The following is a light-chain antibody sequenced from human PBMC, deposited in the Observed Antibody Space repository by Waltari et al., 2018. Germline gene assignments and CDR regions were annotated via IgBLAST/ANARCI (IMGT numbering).Light chain of an antibody. Sequence: QSALTQPASVSGSPGQSITISCTGTSSDVGGYNFVSWYQQHPGKVPKLIIYDVTNRPSGVSNRFPGSNSDNTASLTISGLQAEDEADYYCRSYTTSSTYVFGAGTKVTVL. CDR1: SSDVGGYNF. CDR3: RSYTTSSTYV. CDR2: DVT. V-gene: IGLV2-14*03. J-gene: IGLJ1*01.